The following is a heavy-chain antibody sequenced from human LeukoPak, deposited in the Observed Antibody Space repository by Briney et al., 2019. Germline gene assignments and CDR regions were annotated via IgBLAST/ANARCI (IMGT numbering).Heavy chain of an antibody. J-gene: IGHJ4*02. Sequence: NPSETLSLTCTVSGGSISSYYWSWIRQSSGKGLEWIGYIYYKGSTNYNPSLKSRVTISVDTSKNQFSLKLSSVTAADTAVYYCARSYGSGSYFDYWGQGTLVTVSS. V-gene: IGHV4-59*01. D-gene: IGHD3-10*01. CDR3: ARSYGSGSYFDY. CDR2: IYYKGST. CDR1: GGSISSYY.